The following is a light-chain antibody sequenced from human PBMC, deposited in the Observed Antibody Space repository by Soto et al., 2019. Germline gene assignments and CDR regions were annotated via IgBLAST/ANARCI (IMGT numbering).Light chain of an antibody. CDR1: QSVSSN. Sequence: EIVMTQSPATLSVSPGERATLSCRASQSVSSNLAWYPQKPGQAPRLLIYGVSTRATGIPARFSGSGSGTEFTLTISSLQSEDFAVYYCQQYSAFGQGTKVDIK. J-gene: IGKJ1*01. V-gene: IGKV3-15*01. CDR2: GVS. CDR3: QQYSA.